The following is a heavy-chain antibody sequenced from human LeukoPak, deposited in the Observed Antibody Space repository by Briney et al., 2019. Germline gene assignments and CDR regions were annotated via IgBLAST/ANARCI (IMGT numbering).Heavy chain of an antibody. Sequence: PGGSLRLSCAASGFTFNSYGMHWVRQAPGKGLEWVAVISYDGSNKYYADSVKGRFTISRDNSKNTLYLQMNSLRAEDTAVYYCAKPWFGELLPYFDYWGQGTLVTVSS. D-gene: IGHD3-10*01. CDR1: GFTFNSYG. CDR2: ISYDGSNK. J-gene: IGHJ4*02. V-gene: IGHV3-30*18. CDR3: AKPWFGELLPYFDY.